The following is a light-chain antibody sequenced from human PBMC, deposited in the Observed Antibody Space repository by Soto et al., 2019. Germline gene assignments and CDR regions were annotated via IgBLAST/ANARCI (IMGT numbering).Light chain of an antibody. CDR2: NTS. Sequence: EIVLTQSPGTLSLSPGEGATVSCRASQSINSKSLVWYQRKFGQAPRLLIYNTSSRATGIPDRFSGSGSGTDFTLSSSRLEPEYFAVYYCQHYGGSFIFGPGTKVDFK. CDR1: QSINSKS. CDR3: QHYGGSFI. J-gene: IGKJ3*01. V-gene: IGKV3-20*01.